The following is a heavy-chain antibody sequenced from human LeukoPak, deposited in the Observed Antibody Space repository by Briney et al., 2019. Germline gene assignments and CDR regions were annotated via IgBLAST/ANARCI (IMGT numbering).Heavy chain of an antibody. CDR2: INYGGSGST. J-gene: IGHJ5*02. D-gene: IGHD3-9*01. Sequence: SQTLSLTCTVSGGSISSSSYYWGWLRQPPGTGLEWIGNINYGGSGSTYYNPSLKRRVTISVDTSRSQFSLKLNSVTAADTAVYYCARLPTGYPNWFDPWGQGTLVTVSS. V-gene: IGHV4-39*01. CDR1: GGSISSSSYY. CDR3: ARLPTGYPNWFDP.